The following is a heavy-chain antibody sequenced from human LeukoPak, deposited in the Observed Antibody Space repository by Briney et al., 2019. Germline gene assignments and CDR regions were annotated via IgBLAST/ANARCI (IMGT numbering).Heavy chain of an antibody. Sequence: GGSVTLYCAACRFTFDDYGMIWLRQAPGKGLAGVSGINWNGGSTGHEDSVKGRFTISRDNAKHSLYLEMNSLRAEDTALYYCARGFGYVWGSYYFDYWGQGTLVTVSS. D-gene: IGHD3-16*01. V-gene: IGHV3-20*04. CDR2: INWNGGST. CDR1: RFTFDDYG. J-gene: IGHJ4*02. CDR3: ARGFGYVWGSYYFDY.